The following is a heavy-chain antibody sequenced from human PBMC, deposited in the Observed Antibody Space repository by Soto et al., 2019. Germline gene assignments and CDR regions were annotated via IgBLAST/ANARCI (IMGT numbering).Heavy chain of an antibody. Sequence: QVQLVQSGAEVKKPGASVKVSCTASGYTFTSYGISWVRQAPGQGLEWMVWISAYNGNTNYAQKLQGIVTMTTDTSTSTAYMELRSLRSDATAVYYCARDKKTAAACTGAYYDYYGMDCWGQGTTVTVSS. J-gene: IGHJ6*02. V-gene: IGHV1-18*04. D-gene: IGHD6-13*01. CDR2: ISAYNGNT. CDR1: GYTFTSYG. CDR3: ARDKKTAAACTGAYYDYYGMDC.